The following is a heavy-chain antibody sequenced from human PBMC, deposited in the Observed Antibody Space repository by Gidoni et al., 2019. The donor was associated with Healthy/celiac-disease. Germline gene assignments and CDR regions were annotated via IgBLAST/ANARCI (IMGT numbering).Heavy chain of an antibody. CDR3: AREGYYDSSGYRYYYYGMDV. Sequence: QVQLVQSGAEVKKPGSSVKVSCKASGGTFSSYAISWVRQAPGQGLEWMGGIIPIVGTANDAQKCQGRVTITADESTSTAYMELSSLRSEDTAVYYCAREGYYDSSGYRYYYYGMDVWGQGTTVTVSS. V-gene: IGHV1-69*01. CDR1: GGTFSSYA. D-gene: IGHD3-22*01. J-gene: IGHJ6*02. CDR2: IIPIVGTA.